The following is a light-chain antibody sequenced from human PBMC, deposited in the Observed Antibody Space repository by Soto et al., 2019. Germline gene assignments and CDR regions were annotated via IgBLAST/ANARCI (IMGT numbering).Light chain of an antibody. CDR3: QQDDSYPLT. J-gene: IGKJ4*01. V-gene: IGKV1-5*01. CDR2: DVS. CDR1: QSINNL. Sequence: DVQMTQSPSTLSASVGDRVTITCRASQSINNLLAWYQQKPGKAPKFLIYDVSTLESGVPSRFSGSGSGTEFNPPNNSLQPEDFSTYYCQQDDSYPLTFGGGNQGGDQT.